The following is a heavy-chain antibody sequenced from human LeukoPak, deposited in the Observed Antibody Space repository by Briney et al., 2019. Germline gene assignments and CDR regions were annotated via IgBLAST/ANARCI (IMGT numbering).Heavy chain of an antibody. CDR2: INPNSGGT. CDR3: ARSTDIVATFDY. D-gene: IGHD5-12*01. CDR1: GYTFTGYY. V-gene: IGHV1-2*02. J-gene: IGHJ4*02. Sequence: ASVEVSCKASGYTFTGYYMHWVRQAPGQGLEWTGWINPNSGGTNYAQKFQGRVTMTRDTSISTAYMELSRLRSDDTAVYYCARSTDIVATFDYWGQGTLVTVSS.